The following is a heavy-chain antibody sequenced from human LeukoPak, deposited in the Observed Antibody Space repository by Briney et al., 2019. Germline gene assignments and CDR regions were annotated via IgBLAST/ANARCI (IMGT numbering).Heavy chain of an antibody. J-gene: IGHJ4*02. D-gene: IGHD5-12*01. CDR2: ISYSGNT. Sequence: SQTLSLTCTVSGDSISSGGYYWSWIRQHPGKGLEGIGYISYSGNTYYNPSLKSRAAISADTSKNQFSLKLSSTTAADTAVYYCARAPVATPSEFDYWGQGTLVTVSS. CDR1: GDSISSGGYY. CDR3: ARAPVATPSEFDY. V-gene: IGHV4-31*03.